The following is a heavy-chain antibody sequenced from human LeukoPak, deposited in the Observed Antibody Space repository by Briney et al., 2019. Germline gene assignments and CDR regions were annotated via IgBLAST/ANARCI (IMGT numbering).Heavy chain of an antibody. CDR3: AREGSGYSYGPLFPLDY. D-gene: IGHD5-18*01. CDR1: GYTFTSYG. V-gene: IGHV1-18*01. Sequence: GASVRVSCKASGYTFTSYGISWVRQAPGQGLEWMGWISAYNGNTNYAQKVQGRVTMTTDTSTSTAYMDLRSLRSDDTAVYYCAREGSGYSYGPLFPLDYWGQGTLVTVSS. J-gene: IGHJ4*02. CDR2: ISAYNGNT.